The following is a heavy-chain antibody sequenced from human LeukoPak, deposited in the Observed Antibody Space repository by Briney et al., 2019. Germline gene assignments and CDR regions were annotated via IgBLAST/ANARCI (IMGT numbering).Heavy chain of an antibody. Sequence: ASVKVSCKAFGYSLTNYYVHWVRQAPGQGLEWMGWINPNSGGTSYAQKFQGRVTMTRDTSISTAYMELSRLRFDDTAVYYCAREFFGPEPLHFDYWGQGTLVTVSS. CDR3: AREFFGPEPLHFDY. J-gene: IGHJ4*02. CDR1: GYSLTNYY. V-gene: IGHV1-2*02. D-gene: IGHD1-14*01. CDR2: INPNSGGT.